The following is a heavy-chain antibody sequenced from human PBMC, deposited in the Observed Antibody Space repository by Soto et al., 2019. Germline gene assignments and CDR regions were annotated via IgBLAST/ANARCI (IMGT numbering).Heavy chain of an antibody. CDR3: ASIALPAAIWDYYGVDV. V-gene: IGHV1-2*02. CDR1: GYTFTGFY. J-gene: IGHJ6*02. Sequence: RASVKVSCKASGYTFTGFYIHWVRQAPGQGLEWIGWINPNSGDTNYALNFQGRVSLTRDTSTNTAYMELSRLRFDDTAVYYCASIALPAAIWDYYGVDVWGQGTTVTVSS. CDR2: INPNSGDT. D-gene: IGHD2-2*01.